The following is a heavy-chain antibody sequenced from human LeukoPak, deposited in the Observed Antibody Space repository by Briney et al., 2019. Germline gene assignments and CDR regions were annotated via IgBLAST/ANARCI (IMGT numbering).Heavy chain of an antibody. CDR2: ISSSSSYI. Sequence: GGSLRLSCAASGFTFSSYSMNWVRQAPGKGLEGVSSISSSSSYIYYADSVKGRFTISRDNAKNSLYLQMNSLRAEDTAVYYCARDEVGATTEFDSWGQGILVTVSS. V-gene: IGHV3-21*01. J-gene: IGHJ4*02. D-gene: IGHD1-26*01. CDR3: ARDEVGATTEFDS. CDR1: GFTFSSYS.